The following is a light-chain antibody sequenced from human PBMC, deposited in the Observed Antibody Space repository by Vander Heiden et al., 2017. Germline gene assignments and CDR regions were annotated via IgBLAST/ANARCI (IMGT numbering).Light chain of an antibody. CDR2: NTD. CDR3: VIYMSSGTWV. J-gene: IGLJ3*02. CDR1: SGSVSTNDF. Sequence: QTVVTQEPSFSVSPGGTVTLTCGLSSGSVSTNDFPSWFQQTPGQAPRTLIYNTDHRSSGVPDRFSGDILGNKAARTITGAQADDESIYCCVIYMSSGTWVFGGGTKLTVL. V-gene: IGLV8-61*01.